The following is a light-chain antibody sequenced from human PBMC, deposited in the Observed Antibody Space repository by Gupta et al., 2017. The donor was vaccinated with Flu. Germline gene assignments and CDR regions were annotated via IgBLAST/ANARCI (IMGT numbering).Light chain of an antibody. CDR2: QNT. CDR3: QSLVTSDTWV. CDR1: VLATHH. V-gene: IGLV3-25*02. Sequence: SPELTQPASVSVSPGQTATITCSGDVLATHHAYWYQQKPGQPPLLVVFQNTERPSGIPERFSGSTSATTVTLTITSAQADDEGDYYCQSLVTSDTWVFGAGTKVTVL. J-gene: IGLJ3*02.